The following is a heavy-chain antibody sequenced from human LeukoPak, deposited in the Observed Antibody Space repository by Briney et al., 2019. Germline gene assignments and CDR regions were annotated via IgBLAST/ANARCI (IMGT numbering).Heavy chain of an antibody. J-gene: IGHJ6*03. CDR2: ISSSGSTI. CDR3: ARGVAIMDV. Sequence: GGSLRLSCAASGFTFSDYYMSWIRQAPGKGLGWVSYISSSGSTIYYAVPQRARFTISRDNAKNSLYLQMNSLRAEDTAVYYCARGVAIMDVWGKGTTVTVSS. V-gene: IGHV3-11*04. CDR1: GFTFSDYY.